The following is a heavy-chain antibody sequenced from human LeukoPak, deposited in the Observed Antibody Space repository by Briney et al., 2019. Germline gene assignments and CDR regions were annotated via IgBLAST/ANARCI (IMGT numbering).Heavy chain of an antibody. CDR3: ARDEGSYGSGSYYPNY. Sequence: PGGSLRLPCAASGFTFDDYAMHWVRQAPGKGLEWVSGISWNSGSIGYADSVKGRFTISRDNANNALYLQMNSLRAEDTAVYYCARDEGSYGSGSYYPNYWGQGTLVTVSS. V-gene: IGHV3-9*01. CDR2: ISWNSGSI. CDR1: GFTFDDYA. J-gene: IGHJ4*02. D-gene: IGHD3-10*01.